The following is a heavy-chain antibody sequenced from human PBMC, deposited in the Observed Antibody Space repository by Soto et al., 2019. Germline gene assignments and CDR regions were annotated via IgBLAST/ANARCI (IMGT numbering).Heavy chain of an antibody. CDR2: ISWNSGSI. V-gene: IGHV3-9*01. CDR1: GFTFDDYA. J-gene: IGHJ3*02. CDR3: AKAANLLLKGGAFDI. D-gene: IGHD3-16*01. Sequence: GGSLRLSCAASGFTFDDYAMHWVRQAPGKGLEWVSGISWNSGSIGYADSVKGRFTISRDNAKNSLYLQMNSLRAEDTALYYCAKAANLLLKGGAFDIWGQGTMVTVSS.